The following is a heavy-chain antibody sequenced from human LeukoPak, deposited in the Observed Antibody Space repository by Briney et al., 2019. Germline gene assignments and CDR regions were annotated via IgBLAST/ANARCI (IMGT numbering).Heavy chain of an antibody. D-gene: IGHD4-17*01. Sequence: PGGSLRLSCAASGFTFSSYSMNWVRQAPGKGLEWVSAISGSGGSTYYADFVKGRLTISRDNSKNTLYLQMNSLRAEDTAVYYCAKTGLRALTFDYWGQGTLVTVSS. CDR1: GFTFSSYS. V-gene: IGHV3-23*01. CDR2: ISGSGGST. CDR3: AKTGLRALTFDY. J-gene: IGHJ4*02.